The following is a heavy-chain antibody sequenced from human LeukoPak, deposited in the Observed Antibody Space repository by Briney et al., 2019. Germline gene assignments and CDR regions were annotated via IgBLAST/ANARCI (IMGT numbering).Heavy chain of an antibody. D-gene: IGHD6-13*01. Sequence: GGSLRLCCAASGFMLSSTWMHWVRQAPGKGLVWVSRINSDATSTSYADSVRGRFTISRDDAKNTMYLQMNSLRAEDTAMYYCVRGSPGYSSSWHAYWGQGTLVTVSS. V-gene: IGHV3-74*01. CDR2: INSDATST. CDR3: VRGSPGYSSSWHAY. J-gene: IGHJ4*02. CDR1: GFMLSSTW.